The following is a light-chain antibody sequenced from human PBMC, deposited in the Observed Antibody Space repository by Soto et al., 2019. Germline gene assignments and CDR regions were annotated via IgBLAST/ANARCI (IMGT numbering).Light chain of an antibody. V-gene: IGLV2-14*01. J-gene: IGLJ2*01. CDR1: SSDVGGYNY. CDR2: DVS. Sequence: QSALTQHASVSGSPGQSITISCTGTSSDVGGYNYVSWYQQHPGKAPKLMIYDVSNRPSGVSNRFSGSKSGNTASLNISGLQAEDEADYYCSSYTSSSVVFGGGTKLTVL. CDR3: SSYTSSSVV.